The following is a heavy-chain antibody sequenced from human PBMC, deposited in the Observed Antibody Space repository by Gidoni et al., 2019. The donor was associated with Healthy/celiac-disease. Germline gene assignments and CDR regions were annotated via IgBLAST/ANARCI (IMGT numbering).Heavy chain of an antibody. Sequence: QVQLLESGGGLVKPGGSLRLSCAACGFPFSDYYMSWIRQAPGKGREWVAYISSSSSYTNYADSVKGRFTISRDNAKNSLYLQMNSLRAEDTAVYYCARGATTVTHFDYWGQGTLVTVSS. CDR2: ISSSSSYT. J-gene: IGHJ4*02. CDR1: GFPFSDYY. D-gene: IGHD4-17*01. CDR3: ARGATTVTHFDY. V-gene: IGHV3-11*03.